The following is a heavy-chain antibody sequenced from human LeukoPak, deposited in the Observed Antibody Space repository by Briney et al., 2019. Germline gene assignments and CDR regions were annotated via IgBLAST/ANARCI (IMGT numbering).Heavy chain of an antibody. J-gene: IGHJ4*02. CDR2: IYHSGRT. CDR3: ARVLDYYVSGTYGFDY. Sequence: SETLSLTCTVSGYSISTGYCWGWIRQTPGKGLEWIASIYHSGRTFYIPSLRSRVTISVQTSENQFSLKLRSVTAADTAVYYCARVLDYYVSGTYGFDYWGQGTLVTVSS. D-gene: IGHD3-10*01. V-gene: IGHV4-38-2*02. CDR1: GYSISTGYC.